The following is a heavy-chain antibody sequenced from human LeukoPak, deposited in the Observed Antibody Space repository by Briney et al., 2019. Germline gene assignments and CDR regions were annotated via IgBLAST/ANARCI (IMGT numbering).Heavy chain of an antibody. D-gene: IGHD6-13*01. CDR3: ARRRIAADRGYFDY. Sequence: SETLSLTCAVYGGSFSGYYWSWIRQPPGKGLEWIGSIYYSGSTYYNPSLKSRVTISVDTSKNQFSLKLSSVTAADTAVYYCARRRIAADRGYFDYWGQGTLVTVSS. CDR2: IYYSGST. J-gene: IGHJ4*02. CDR1: GGSFSGYY. V-gene: IGHV4-34*01.